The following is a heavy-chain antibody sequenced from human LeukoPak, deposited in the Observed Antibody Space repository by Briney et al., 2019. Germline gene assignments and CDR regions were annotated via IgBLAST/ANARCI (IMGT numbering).Heavy chain of an antibody. CDR3: ARGLMMAVAGRGQFHY. CDR2: VYYSGST. Sequence: TETLSLTCIVSGGSISSYYWSWIRQPPGKGLEWIGYVYYSGSTNYNPSLKSRVPISVDTSKNQFSLKLSSVTAADTAVYYCARGLMMAVAGRGQFHYWGQGALVTV. CDR1: GGSISSYY. J-gene: IGHJ4*02. V-gene: IGHV4-59*01. D-gene: IGHD6-13*01.